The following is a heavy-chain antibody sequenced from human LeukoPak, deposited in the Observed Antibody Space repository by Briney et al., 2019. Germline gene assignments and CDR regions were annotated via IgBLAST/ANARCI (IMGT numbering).Heavy chain of an antibody. J-gene: IGHJ6*03. D-gene: IGHD6-6*01. CDR2: IIPIFGTA. Sequence: SVKVSCKASGGTFISYAISWVRQAPGQGLEWMGRIIPIFGTANYAQKFQGRVTITTDESTSTAYMELSSLRSEDTALYFFARDRRSSSPQRAYYYNYMDVWGKGTTVTASS. CDR3: ARDRRSSSPQRAYYYNYMDV. CDR1: GGTFISYA. V-gene: IGHV1-69*05.